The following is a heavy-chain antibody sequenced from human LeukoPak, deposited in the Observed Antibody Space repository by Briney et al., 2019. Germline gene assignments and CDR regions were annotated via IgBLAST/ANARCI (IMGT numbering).Heavy chain of an antibody. D-gene: IGHD1-26*01. Sequence: GGSLSLSCAASGFTFNTYAMSWVRQAPGKGLEWVSGISGTGDSTYYADSMKGRFTISRDDSKNTLYLQMKSLTAEDTAVYYCAKDASGSYWYYFDYWGQGTLVTVSS. V-gene: IGHV3-23*01. J-gene: IGHJ4*02. CDR3: AKDASGSYWYYFDY. CDR1: GFTFNTYA. CDR2: ISGTGDST.